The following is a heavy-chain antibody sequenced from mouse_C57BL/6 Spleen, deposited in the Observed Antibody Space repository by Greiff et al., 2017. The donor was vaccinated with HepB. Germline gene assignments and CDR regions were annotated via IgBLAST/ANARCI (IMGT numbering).Heavy chain of an antibody. CDR3: ARHDSDGYYWYFDV. D-gene: IGHD2-3*01. V-gene: IGHV1-82*01. J-gene: IGHJ1*03. CDR1: GYEFSSSW. CDR2: IYPGDGDT. Sequence: QVQLQQSGPELVKPGASVKISCKASGYEFSSSWMNWVKQRPGKGLEWIGRIYPGDGDTNYNGKFKGKATLTADKSSSTAYMQLSSLTSEDSAVYFCARHDSDGYYWYFDVWGTGTTVTVSS.